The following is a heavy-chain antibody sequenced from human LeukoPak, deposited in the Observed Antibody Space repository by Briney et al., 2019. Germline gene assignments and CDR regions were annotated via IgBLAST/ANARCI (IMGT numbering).Heavy chain of an antibody. J-gene: IGHJ4*02. D-gene: IGHD2-2*01. CDR1: GYSFSTYW. V-gene: IGHV5-51*01. CDR3: ARRQGCSSTACPPDY. Sequence: GESLKISCKGSGYSFSTYWIGWVRQMPGKGLEWMGIIYPGDSDTRYSPSFQGQVTISADKSISTAYLQWSSLKASDTATYYCARRQGCSSTACPPDYWGQGTLVTVSS. CDR2: IYPGDSDT.